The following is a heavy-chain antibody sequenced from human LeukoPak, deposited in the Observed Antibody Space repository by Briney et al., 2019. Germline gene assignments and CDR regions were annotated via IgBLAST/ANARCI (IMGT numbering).Heavy chain of an antibody. CDR3: ARDLHEYYFDY. CDR2: INTGGGT. Sequence: GGSLRLSCAASGFTFSTYSMNWVRQAPGKGLEWVSTINTGGGTYYAASVKGRFTLSRENSRNTLYLQMNSLRAEDTAVYYCARDLHEYYFDYWGQGTLVTVSS. V-gene: IGHV3-23*01. CDR1: GFTFSTYS. J-gene: IGHJ4*02.